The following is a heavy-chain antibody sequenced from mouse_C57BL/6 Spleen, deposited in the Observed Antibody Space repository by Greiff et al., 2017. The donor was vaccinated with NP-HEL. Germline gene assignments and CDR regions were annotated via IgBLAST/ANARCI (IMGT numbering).Heavy chain of an antibody. CDR2: IYPGDGDT. V-gene: IGHV1-80*01. Sequence: QVQLQQSGAELVKPGASVKISCKASGYAFSSYWMNWVKQRPGKGLEWIGQIYPGDGDTNYNGKFKGKATLTADKSSSTAYMQLSRLTSEDSAVYFCARERGIYDHDGYYYARDYWGQGTSVTVSS. CDR1: GYAFSSYW. J-gene: IGHJ4*01. CDR3: ARERGIYDHDGYYYARDY. D-gene: IGHD2-4*01.